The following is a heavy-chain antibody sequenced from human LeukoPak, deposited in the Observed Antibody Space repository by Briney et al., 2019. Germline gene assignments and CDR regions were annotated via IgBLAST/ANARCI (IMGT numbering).Heavy chain of an antibody. Sequence: GASVKVSCKASGYTFTSYGISWVRQAPGQGLEWMGWISAYNGSTNYAQKLQGRVTMTTDTSTSTAYMELRSLRSDDTAVYYCARGSHYDILTGGGLLDWFDPWGQGTLVTVSS. CDR2: ISAYNGST. V-gene: IGHV1-18*01. D-gene: IGHD3-9*01. CDR3: ARGSHYDILTGGGLLDWFDP. J-gene: IGHJ5*02. CDR1: GYTFTSYG.